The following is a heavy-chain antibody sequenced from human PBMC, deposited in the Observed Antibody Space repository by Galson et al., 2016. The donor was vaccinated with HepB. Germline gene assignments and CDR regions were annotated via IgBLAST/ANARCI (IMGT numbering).Heavy chain of an antibody. D-gene: IGHD6-25*01. CDR2: IDYRGST. V-gene: IGHV4-39*01. CDR3: ARPNTSGLYYYYYMDV. CDR1: SISGGRYY. J-gene: IGHJ6*03. Sequence: SISGGRYYWGWMRQSPGKGLEWIGSIDYRGSTYFNPSLKSRVTISVDTSKNQFSLKLSSVTAADTAVYYCARPNTSGLYYYYYMDVWGKGTTVTVSS.